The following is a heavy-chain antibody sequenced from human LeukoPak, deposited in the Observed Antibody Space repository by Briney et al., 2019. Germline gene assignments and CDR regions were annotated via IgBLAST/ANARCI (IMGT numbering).Heavy chain of an antibody. CDR2: IYYSGTT. D-gene: IGHD1-1*01. Sequence: SETLSLTCTVSDVSVNSGGYYWSWLRQLPGKGLEWIGYIYYSGTTYYNPSLKSRLTISLDTSKNQFSLKLSSVTAADTAVYYCARGRTTGNYYYFYGMDVWGQGTTVTVSS. J-gene: IGHJ6*02. CDR1: DVSVNSGGYY. V-gene: IGHV4-31*03. CDR3: ARGRTTGNYYYFYGMDV.